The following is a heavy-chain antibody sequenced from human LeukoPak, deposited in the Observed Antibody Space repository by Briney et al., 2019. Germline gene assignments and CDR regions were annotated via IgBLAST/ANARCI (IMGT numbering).Heavy chain of an antibody. J-gene: IGHJ5*02. CDR1: GFSINNFG. D-gene: IGHD3-3*01. Sequence: GGSLRLSCAASGFSINNFGMHWIRQAPGKGLEWVAFISSGGSDKYYSDSVKGRFTISKDNSKTTLYLQMNSLRDDDTAVYYCARENSGYDFWSGYYNWFDPWGQGTLVTVSS. V-gene: IGHV3-30*12. CDR3: ARENSGYDFWSGYYNWFDP. CDR2: ISSGGSDK.